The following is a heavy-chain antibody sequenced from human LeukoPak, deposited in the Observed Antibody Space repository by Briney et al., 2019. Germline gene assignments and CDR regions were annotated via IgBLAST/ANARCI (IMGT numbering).Heavy chain of an antibody. D-gene: IGHD2-8*01. J-gene: IGHJ4*02. Sequence: GGSLRLSCAASGFTFSSYGMSWVRQAPGKGLEWVSVISSSGGSTYNADSVEGRFTISRDNSRNTVYLQMNSLRAEDTAVYYCAKGGSAYCTNGVCSPRVVAAIDYWGQGTLVTVSS. CDR1: GFTFSSYG. V-gene: IGHV3-23*01. CDR2: ISSSGGST. CDR3: AKGGSAYCTNGVCSPRVVAAIDY.